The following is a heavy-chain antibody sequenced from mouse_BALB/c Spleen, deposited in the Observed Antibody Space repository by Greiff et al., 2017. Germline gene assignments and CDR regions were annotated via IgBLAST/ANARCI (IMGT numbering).Heavy chain of an antibody. Sequence: QVQLQQSGAELAKPGASVKMSCKASGYTFTSYWMHWVKQRPGQGLEWIGYINPSTGYTEYNQKFKDKATLTADKSSSTAYMQLSSLTSEDSAVYYCAHLWPRLGFAYWGQGTLVTVSA. J-gene: IGHJ3*01. CDR2: INPSTGYT. CDR1: GYTFTSYW. CDR3: AHLWPRLGFAY. V-gene: IGHV1-7*01. D-gene: IGHD2-2*01.